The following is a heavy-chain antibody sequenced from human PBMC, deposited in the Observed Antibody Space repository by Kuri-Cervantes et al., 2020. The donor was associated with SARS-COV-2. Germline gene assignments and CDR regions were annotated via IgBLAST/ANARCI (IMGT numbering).Heavy chain of an antibody. Sequence: GGSLRLSCAASGFTFSSYAMHWVRQAPGKGLEWVAVISYDGSNKYYADSVKGRFTISRDNSKNTLYLQMNSLRAEDTAVYYCASETTLSQNAFYIWGQGTMVTVSS. J-gene: IGHJ3*02. V-gene: IGHV3-30-3*01. CDR3: ASETTLSQNAFYI. CDR2: ISYDGSNK. CDR1: GFTFSSYA. D-gene: IGHD4-17*01.